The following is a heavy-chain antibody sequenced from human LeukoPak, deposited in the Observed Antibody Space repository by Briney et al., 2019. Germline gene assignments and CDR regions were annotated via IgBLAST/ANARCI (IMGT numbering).Heavy chain of an antibody. CDR2: TWYDGSNK. J-gene: IGHJ4*02. D-gene: IGHD3-22*01. CDR3: ARGTTLYGSSGDDFDY. CDR1: GFTFSSYG. Sequence: PGGSLRLSCAASGFTFSSYGMHWVRQAPGKGLEGVAVTWYDGSNKYYADSAKGRFTISRDNSKNTLYLQMNSLRAEDTAVYYCARGTTLYGSSGDDFDYWGQGTLVTVSS. V-gene: IGHV3-33*01.